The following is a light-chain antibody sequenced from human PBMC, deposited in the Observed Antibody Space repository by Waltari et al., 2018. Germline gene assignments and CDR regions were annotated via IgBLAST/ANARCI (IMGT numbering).Light chain of an antibody. CDR2: KAS. Sequence: DIQMTQSPSTLSASVGDRVTITCRASQGISNRLAWYQQKPGKDPTVLIYKASILETGVPSRFSGSGSGTEFTLTISSLQPDDFATYFCQQYNSYSWTFGQGTKVGIK. CDR1: QGISNR. V-gene: IGKV1-5*03. J-gene: IGKJ1*01. CDR3: QQYNSYSWT.